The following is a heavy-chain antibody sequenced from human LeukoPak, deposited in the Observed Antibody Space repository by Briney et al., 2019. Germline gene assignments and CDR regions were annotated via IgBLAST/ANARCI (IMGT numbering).Heavy chain of an antibody. J-gene: IGHJ6*03. Sequence: SETLSLTCTVSGGSISSSSYYWGWIRQPPRKGLEWLGRIYYSGSTYYNPSLKSRVTISVDTSKNQFSLKLSSVTAADTAVYYCARETSQKGAHYMDVWGKGTTVTVSS. V-gene: IGHV4-39*07. CDR2: IYYSGST. CDR1: GGSISSSSYY. CDR3: ARETSQKGAHYMDV. D-gene: IGHD3-16*01.